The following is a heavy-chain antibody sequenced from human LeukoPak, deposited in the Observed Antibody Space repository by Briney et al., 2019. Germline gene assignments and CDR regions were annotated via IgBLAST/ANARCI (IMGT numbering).Heavy chain of an antibody. J-gene: IGHJ4*02. D-gene: IGHD4-17*01. CDR1: GFTFSSYG. CDR2: IRYDGSNK. Sequence: AGGSLRLSCAASGFTFSSYGMHWVRQAPGKGLEWVAFIRYDGSNKYYADSVKGRFTISRDNSKNTLYLQMNSLRAEDTAVYYCAKVLHDYGDYGIDYWGQGTLVTVSS. CDR3: AKVLHDYGDYGIDY. V-gene: IGHV3-30*02.